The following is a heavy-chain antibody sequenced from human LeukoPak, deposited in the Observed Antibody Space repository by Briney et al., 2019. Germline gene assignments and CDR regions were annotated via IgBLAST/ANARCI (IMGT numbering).Heavy chain of an antibody. D-gene: IGHD2-21*02. CDR1: GFTFSSYS. V-gene: IGHV3-21*01. Sequence: GGSLRLSCAASGFTFSSYSMNWVRQAPGKGLEWVASISSSSSYIYYADSVKGRFTISRDNAKNSLYLKMNSLRAEDTAVYYCARSGKYCGGDCYPAEYFQHWGQGTLVTVSS. CDR3: ARSGKYCGGDCYPAEYFQH. CDR2: ISSSSSYI. J-gene: IGHJ1*01.